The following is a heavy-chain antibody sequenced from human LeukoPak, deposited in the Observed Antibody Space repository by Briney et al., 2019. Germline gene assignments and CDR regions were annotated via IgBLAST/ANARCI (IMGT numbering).Heavy chain of an antibody. J-gene: IGHJ3*02. CDR3: ARGLNYHDWEFPDLFDI. Sequence: QTGGSVRLSCAASGFTFSLYGMNWVRQAPGKGLEWVSVIYSDDTTYYADSVKGRFTISRDNSKNTLYLQMSSLRPEDTAVYYCARGLNYHDWEFPDLFDIWGQGTMVTVSS. V-gene: IGHV3-53*01. CDR2: IYSDDTT. CDR1: GFTFSLYG. D-gene: IGHD3-22*01.